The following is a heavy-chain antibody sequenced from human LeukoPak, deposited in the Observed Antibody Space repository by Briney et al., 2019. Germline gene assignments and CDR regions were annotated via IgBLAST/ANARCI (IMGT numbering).Heavy chain of an antibody. V-gene: IGHV3-21*01. D-gene: IGHD3-9*01. Sequence: GGSLRLSCATSGFTFSSYSMNWVRQAPGKGLEWVSSISSSSDYIYYADSVKGRFTISRDNAKNSLYLQMNSLRAEDTAVCYCARALHFDWLSAYWGQGTLVTVSS. J-gene: IGHJ4*02. CDR2: ISSSSDYI. CDR3: ARALHFDWLSAY. CDR1: GFTFSSYS.